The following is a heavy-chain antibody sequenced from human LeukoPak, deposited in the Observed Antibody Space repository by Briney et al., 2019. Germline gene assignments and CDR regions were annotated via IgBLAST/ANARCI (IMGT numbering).Heavy chain of an antibody. D-gene: IGHD6-13*01. Sequence: SETLSLTCTVSGGSISSYYWSWIRQPPGKGLEWIGYIYYSGSTNYSPSLKSRVTISVDTSKNQFSLKLTSVTAADTAVYYCARGDIAAAGTYFDYWGQGTLVTVSS. V-gene: IGHV4-59*01. CDR2: IYYSGST. CDR3: ARGDIAAAGTYFDY. CDR1: GGSISSYY. J-gene: IGHJ4*02.